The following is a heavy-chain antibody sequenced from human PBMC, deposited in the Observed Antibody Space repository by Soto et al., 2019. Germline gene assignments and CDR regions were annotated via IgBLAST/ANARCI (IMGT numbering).Heavy chain of an antibody. J-gene: IGHJ6*02. V-gene: IGHV4-4*02. CDR1: GGSISSTNW. CDR3: ARSLWSGYSSYYYGMDV. CDR2: IYHDGST. Sequence: SETLSLTCAVSGGSISSTNWWSWVRQPPGKGLEWIGEIYHDGSTNYNPSLKSRVTISVDESKIQFSLKVSSVTAADTAVYYCARSLWSGYSSYYYGMDVWSQGNTVT. D-gene: IGHD3-3*01.